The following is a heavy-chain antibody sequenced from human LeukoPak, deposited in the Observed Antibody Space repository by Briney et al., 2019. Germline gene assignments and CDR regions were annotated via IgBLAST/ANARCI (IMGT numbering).Heavy chain of an antibody. CDR3: ASARGPHPSSGYLYDAFDI. D-gene: IGHD3-22*01. Sequence: GGSLRLSCTVSGFTFSRYWMTWVRQAPGKGLEWVANIKQDGSEKYYVDSVKGRFTISRDNAKNSLYLQMNSLRAEDTAVYYCASARGPHPSSGYLYDAFDIWGQGTMVTVSS. V-gene: IGHV3-7*01. CDR2: IKQDGSEK. CDR1: GFTFSRYW. J-gene: IGHJ3*02.